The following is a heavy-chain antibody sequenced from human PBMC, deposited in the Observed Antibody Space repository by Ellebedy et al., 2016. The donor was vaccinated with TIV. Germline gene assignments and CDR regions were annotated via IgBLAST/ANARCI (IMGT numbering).Heavy chain of an antibody. Sequence: GESLKISCAASGFTFSSYTIHWVRQAPGKGLEWVAFIASDGSNKFYADSVKGRFIISRDNSDNMVYLLMNSLRPEETAVYYCARDPTGYTYYFDYWGQGTLVTVSS. D-gene: IGHD3-9*01. J-gene: IGHJ4*02. CDR3: ARDPTGYTYYFDY. V-gene: IGHV3-30-3*01. CDR2: IASDGSNK. CDR1: GFTFSSYT.